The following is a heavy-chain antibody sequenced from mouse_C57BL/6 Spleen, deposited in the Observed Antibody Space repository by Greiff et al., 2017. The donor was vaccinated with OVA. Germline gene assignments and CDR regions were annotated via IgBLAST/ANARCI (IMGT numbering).Heavy chain of an antibody. V-gene: IGHV14-4*01. CDR3: TTCWGTDY. D-gene: IGHD3-3*01. CDR2: IDPENGDT. J-gene: IGHJ2*01. CDR1: GFNIKDDY. Sequence: EVKLQESGAELVRPGASVKLSCTASGFNIKDDYMHWVKQRPEQGLEWIGWIDPENGDTEYASKFQGKATITADTSSNTAYLQLSSLTSEDNAVYYCTTCWGTDYWGQGTTLTVSS.